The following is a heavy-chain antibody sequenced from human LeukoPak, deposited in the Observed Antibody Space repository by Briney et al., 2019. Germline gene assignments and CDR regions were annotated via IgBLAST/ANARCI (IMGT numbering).Heavy chain of an antibody. CDR3: ARGFPSSSRWFDP. V-gene: IGHV4-34*01. CDR1: GGSFSGYH. CDR2: INHSGST. Sequence: SETLSLTCGVYGGSFSGYHWTGIRLRPGKVLEWIGDINHSGSTHYNPSLKSRVTISVDTSNNQFSLKLHSVTAADTAVYYCARGFPSSSRWFDPWGQGTLVTVSS. J-gene: IGHJ5*02. D-gene: IGHD6-6*01.